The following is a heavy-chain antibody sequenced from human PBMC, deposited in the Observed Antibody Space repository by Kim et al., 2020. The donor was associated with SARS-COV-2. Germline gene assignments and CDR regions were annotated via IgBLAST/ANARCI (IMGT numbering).Heavy chain of an antibody. V-gene: IGHV3-30*04. CDR2: ISYDGSYK. J-gene: IGHJ4*02. Sequence: GGSLRLSCAASGFTFSSYAMHWVRQTPGTGLEWVAVISYDGSYKYYADSVTGRFTISRDNSKNTLYLQMNSLRAEDTAVYYCVRESWGEVFFDYWGQGTLVTVSS. CDR3: VRESWGEVFFDY. CDR1: GFTFSSYA. D-gene: IGHD3-16*01.